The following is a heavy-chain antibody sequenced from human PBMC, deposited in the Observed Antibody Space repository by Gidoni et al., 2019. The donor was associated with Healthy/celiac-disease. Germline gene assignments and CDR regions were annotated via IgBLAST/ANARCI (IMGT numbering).Heavy chain of an antibody. CDR3: ARDRSSSHYYFDY. V-gene: IGHV3-21*01. J-gene: IGHJ4*02. CDR2: ISSSSSYI. CDR1: GLTFSSYS. D-gene: IGHD6-19*01. Sequence: EVQLVESGGGLVKPGGSLRLSCAASGLTFSSYSLNWVRQAPGKGLELVSSISSSSSYIYYADSVKGRFTISRDNAKNSLYLQMNSLRAEDTAVYYCARDRSSSHYYFDYWGQGTLVTVSS.